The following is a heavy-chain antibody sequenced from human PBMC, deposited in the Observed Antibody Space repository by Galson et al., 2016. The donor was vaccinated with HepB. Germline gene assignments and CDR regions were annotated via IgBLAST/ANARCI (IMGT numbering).Heavy chain of an antibody. Sequence: SLRLSCAVSGFTFDNYVMHWVRQAPGKGLEWVSGFSWNSGSIHYADSVKGRFTISRDNAKNSLYLQMNSLRAEDTALYYCAKDTSKFDFWSGYYLRNGSGFDKWGQGTLVTVSS. J-gene: IGHJ4*02. CDR2: FSWNSGSI. CDR1: GFTFDNYV. CDR3: AKDTSKFDFWSGYYLRNGSGFDK. D-gene: IGHD3-3*01. V-gene: IGHV3-9*01.